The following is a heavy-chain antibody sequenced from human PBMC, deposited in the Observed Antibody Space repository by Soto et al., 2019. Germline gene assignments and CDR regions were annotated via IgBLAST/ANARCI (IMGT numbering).Heavy chain of an antibody. Sequence: SETLSLTCAVSGGSISSGGYSWSWIRQPPGKGLEWIGYIYYRGSTNYNPSLKSRVTISVDTSKNQFSLKLSSVTAADTAVYYCVRSNYFDYWGQGTLVTVSS. V-gene: IGHV4-61*08. J-gene: IGHJ4*02. CDR1: GGSISSGGYS. CDR2: IYYRGST. CDR3: VRSNYFDY.